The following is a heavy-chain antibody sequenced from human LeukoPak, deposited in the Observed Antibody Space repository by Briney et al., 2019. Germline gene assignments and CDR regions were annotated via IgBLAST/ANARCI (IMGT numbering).Heavy chain of an antibody. V-gene: IGHV4-34*01. CDR2: INHSGST. CDR3: ARGFGQWLVVDAFDI. J-gene: IGHJ3*02. Sequence: SETLSLTCTVSGGSISSYYWSWIRQPPGKGLEWIGEINHSGSTNYNPSLKSRVTISVDTSKNQFSLKLSSVTAADTAVYYCARGFGQWLVVDAFDIWGQGTMVTVSS. D-gene: IGHD6-19*01. CDR1: GGSISSYY.